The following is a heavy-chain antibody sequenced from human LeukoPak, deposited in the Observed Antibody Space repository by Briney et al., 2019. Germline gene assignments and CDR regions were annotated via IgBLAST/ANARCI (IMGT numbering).Heavy chain of an antibody. J-gene: IGHJ4*02. CDR1: GFTFSSYA. D-gene: IGHD3-3*01. CDR3: AKDRDGVVIPFDY. V-gene: IGHV3-30-3*01. Sequence: GGSLRLSCAASGFTFSSYAMHWVRQAPGKGLEWVAVISYDGSNKYYADSVKGRFTISRDNSKNTLYLQMNSLRAEDTAVYYCAKDRDGVVIPFDYWGQGTPVTVSS. CDR2: ISYDGSNK.